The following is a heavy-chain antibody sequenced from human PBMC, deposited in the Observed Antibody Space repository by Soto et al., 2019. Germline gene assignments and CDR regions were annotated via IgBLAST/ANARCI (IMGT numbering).Heavy chain of an antibody. Sequence: PGGSLRLSCAASGFTFSSYAMSWVRQAPGKGLEWVSAISGSGGSTYYADSVKGRFTISRDNSKNTLYLQMNSLRAEDTAVYYCAKGRPGPAKRYYYYYGMDVWGQGTTVTVSS. J-gene: IGHJ6*02. CDR3: AKGRPGPAKRYYYYYGMDV. CDR1: GFTFSSYA. CDR2: ISGSGGST. V-gene: IGHV3-23*01.